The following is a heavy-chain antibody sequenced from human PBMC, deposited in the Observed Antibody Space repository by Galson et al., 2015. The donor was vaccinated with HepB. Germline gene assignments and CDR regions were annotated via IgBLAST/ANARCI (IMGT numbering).Heavy chain of an antibody. D-gene: IGHD1-26*01. CDR1: GYTFTSYG. J-gene: IGHJ4*02. V-gene: IGHV1-69*04. Sequence: SVKVSCKASGYTFTSYGISWVRQAPGQGLEWMGRIIPILGIANYAQKFQGRVTITADKSTSTAYMELSSLRSEDTAVYYCARDPREEGATVDYWGQGTLVTVSS. CDR3: ARDPREEGATVDY. CDR2: IIPILGIA.